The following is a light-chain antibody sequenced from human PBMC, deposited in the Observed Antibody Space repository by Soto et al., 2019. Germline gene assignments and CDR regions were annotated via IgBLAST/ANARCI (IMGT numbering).Light chain of an antibody. CDR1: QSISSY. CDR3: QQNYNAPWT. V-gene: IGKV1-39*01. Sequence: DIQMTQSPSSLSASVGDRVTITCRASQSISSYLNWYQQKPGKAPNLLIYAASSLQSGVPSRFSGSGSGTDFTLTSSRQQPEVLATYCQQQNYNAPWTFGQGTKVDIK. J-gene: IGKJ1*01. CDR2: AAS.